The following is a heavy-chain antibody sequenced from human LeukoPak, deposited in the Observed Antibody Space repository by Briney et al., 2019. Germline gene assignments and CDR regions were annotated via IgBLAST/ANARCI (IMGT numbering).Heavy chain of an antibody. J-gene: IGHJ4*02. CDR3: ARGAVLTGYPLDF. CDR2: IYYSGTT. Sequence: PSETLSLTCSVSGGSFSNYYWTWIRQSPGKGLEWVGFIYYSGTTDYNPSLKSRVTISIDTSRKQFSLKLTSVTAADTALYYCARGAVLTGYPLDFWGRGTLVTVSS. D-gene: IGHD3-9*01. V-gene: IGHV4-59*01. CDR1: GGSFSNYY.